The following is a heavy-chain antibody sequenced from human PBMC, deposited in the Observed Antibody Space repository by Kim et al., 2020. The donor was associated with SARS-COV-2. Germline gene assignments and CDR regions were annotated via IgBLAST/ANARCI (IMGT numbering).Heavy chain of an antibody. D-gene: IGHD7-27*01. J-gene: IGHJ4*02. CDR2: INQDGSEE. Sequence: GGSLRLSCAASGFTFSTYWMTWVRQAPGKGLEWVANINQDGSEENYGDSVKGRFTISRDNAKNSVFVQLNSLRVEDTAVYYCAKEHWGPEYWGQGTRVTVAS. CDR1: GFTFSTYW. V-gene: IGHV3-7*01. CDR3: AKEHWGPEY.